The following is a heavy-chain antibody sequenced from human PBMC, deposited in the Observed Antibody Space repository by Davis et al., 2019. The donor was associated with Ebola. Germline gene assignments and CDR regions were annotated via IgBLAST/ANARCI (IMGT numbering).Heavy chain of an antibody. V-gene: IGHV5-10-1*01. CDR3: ARHFVGKLFGMDV. J-gene: IGHJ6*02. D-gene: IGHD3-3*02. CDR1: GYSFTSYW. Sequence: GESLKISCKGSGYSFTSYWISWVRQMPGKGLEWVGRIDPSDSYADYSPSFQGHVTISTDKSINTAYLQWNSLKASDTAIYFCARHFVGKLFGMDVWGQGTMVIVSS. CDR2: IDPSDSYA.